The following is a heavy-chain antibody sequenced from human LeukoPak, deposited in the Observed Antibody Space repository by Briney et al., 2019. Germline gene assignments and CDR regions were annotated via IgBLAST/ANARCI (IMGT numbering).Heavy chain of an antibody. Sequence: GGSLRLSCAASGFTFRSYAIYWVRRAPGKGLEWVSGISGSGGDTYFADSVKGRFTISRDNSKNTVFLQMDSLRAEDTAVYYCAKTTAGYSSGRYPGWPVDYSGLGTLGTVSS. CDR2: ISGSGGDT. V-gene: IGHV3-23*01. CDR3: AKTTAGYSSGRYPGWPVDY. J-gene: IGHJ4*02. CDR1: GFTFRSYA. D-gene: IGHD6-19*01.